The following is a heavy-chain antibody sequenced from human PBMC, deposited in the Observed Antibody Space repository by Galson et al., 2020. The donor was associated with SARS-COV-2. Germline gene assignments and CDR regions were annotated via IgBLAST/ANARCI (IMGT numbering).Heavy chain of an antibody. CDR2: ISGSSSSTV. Sequence: GESLKISCAASGFTFSNYVMNWVRQAPGKGLEWVSYISGSSSSTVYYADSVKGRFTISRDNAKNSLFLQMNSLRAEDSAVYYCARGGGYMDVWGKGTTVTISS. V-gene: IGHV3-48*01. CDR1: GFTFSNYV. J-gene: IGHJ6*03. CDR3: ARGGGYMDV. D-gene: IGHD3-10*01.